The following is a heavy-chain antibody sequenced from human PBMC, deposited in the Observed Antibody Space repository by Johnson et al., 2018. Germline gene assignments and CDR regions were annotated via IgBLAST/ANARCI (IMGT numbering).Heavy chain of an antibody. CDR1: GFTFSSYS. J-gene: IGHJ6*03. D-gene: IGHD5-18*01. V-gene: IGHV3-48*01. Sequence: VQLVQSGGGLVQPGGSLRLSCAASGFTFSSYSMNWVRQAPGKGLEWVSYISSSSSTIYYADSVKGRFTISRDNAKNSRYLQMNSLSAEETAVYYWSRLLGVDTAMADDYYYYMDVWGKGTTVTVSS. CDR3: SRLLGVDTAMADDYYYYMDV. CDR2: ISSSSSTI.